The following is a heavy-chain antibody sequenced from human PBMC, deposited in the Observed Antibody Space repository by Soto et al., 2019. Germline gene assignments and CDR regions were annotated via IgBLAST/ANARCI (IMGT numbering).Heavy chain of an antibody. D-gene: IGHD6-13*01. Sequence: QVRLVQSGVEVKKPGASVKVSCMASGYNFTNYGISWVRQAPGQGPEWMGWISGYNGNTKHVEKFRGRVTMTTDTSTSTAYMELRSLRSDDTAVYDCARGGSSWSAEYYQHWDQASPVIVSS. CDR1: GYNFTNYG. V-gene: IGHV1-18*01. CDR3: ARGGSSWSAEYYQH. J-gene: IGHJ1*01. CDR2: ISGYNGNT.